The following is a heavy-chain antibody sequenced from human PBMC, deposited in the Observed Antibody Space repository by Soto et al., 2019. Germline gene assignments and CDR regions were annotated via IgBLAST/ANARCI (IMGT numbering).Heavy chain of an antibody. CDR3: ARSISWYAIDY. D-gene: IGHD6-13*01. CDR2: MSHIGSV. J-gene: IGHJ4*01. V-gene: IGHV4-4*02. CDR1: GVSIGSNYY. Sequence: QVLLQESGPGLVQPSGTLSLSCVVSGVSIGSNYYWGWVRQSPGKGLEWLGDMSHIGSVNYNPSLKRLLTTSMDKSQNQFSLKLNSVTAAGTAVYYCARSISWYAIDYWGHGTRVIVSS.